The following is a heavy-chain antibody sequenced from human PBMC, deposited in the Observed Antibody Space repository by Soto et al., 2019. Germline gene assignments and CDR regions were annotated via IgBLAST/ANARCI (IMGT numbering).Heavy chain of an antibody. J-gene: IGHJ5*02. Sequence: ETLSLTCTVSGGSISSYYWSWIRQPPGKGLEWIGYIYYSGSTNYNPSLKSRVTISVDTSKNQFSLKLSSVTAADTAVYYCARGYGSGSYIWFDPWGQGTLVTVSS. V-gene: IGHV4-59*01. D-gene: IGHD3-10*01. CDR2: IYYSGST. CDR1: GGSISSYY. CDR3: ARGYGSGSYIWFDP.